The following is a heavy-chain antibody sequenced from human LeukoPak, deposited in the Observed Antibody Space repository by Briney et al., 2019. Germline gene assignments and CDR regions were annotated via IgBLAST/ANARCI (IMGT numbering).Heavy chain of an antibody. CDR3: AKKGATTGDFDY. Sequence: PGGSLRLSCAASGFTFDDYAMHWVRQAPGKGLEWVSGISWNSGSIGYADSVKGRFTISRDNSKNTLYLQMNSLRAEDTAVYYCAKKGATTGDFDYWGQGTLVTVSS. CDR1: GFTFDDYA. CDR2: ISWNSGSI. V-gene: IGHV3-9*01. J-gene: IGHJ4*02. D-gene: IGHD1-26*01.